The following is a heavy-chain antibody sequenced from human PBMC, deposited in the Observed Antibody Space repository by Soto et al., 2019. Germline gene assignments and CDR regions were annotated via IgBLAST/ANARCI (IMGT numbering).Heavy chain of an antibody. D-gene: IGHD3-3*01. CDR1: GFTFSSYA. V-gene: IGHV3-23*01. CDR2: ISGSGGST. J-gene: IGHJ5*02. CDR3: AKSIFRFLEMNWFDP. Sequence: PGGSLRLSCAASGFTFSSYAMSWVRQAPGKGLEWVSAISGSGGSTYYADSVKGRFTISRDNSKNTLYLQMNSLRAEDTAVYYCAKSIFRFLEMNWFDPWGQGTLVTVSS.